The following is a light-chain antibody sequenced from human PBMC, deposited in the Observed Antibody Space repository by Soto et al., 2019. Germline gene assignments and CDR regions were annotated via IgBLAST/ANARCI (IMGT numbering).Light chain of an antibody. CDR3: QQDYSTPPDT. J-gene: IGKJ2*01. Sequence: DIVMTQSPDSLAVSLGERATINCKSSQSVLYSSNNKNYLAWYQQKPGQPPKLLIYWASTRESGVPDRFSGSGSVTDFTLTISSMQAEDVAVYYCQQDYSTPPDTFGQGTKLEIK. CDR2: WAS. V-gene: IGKV4-1*01. CDR1: QSVLYSSNNKNY.